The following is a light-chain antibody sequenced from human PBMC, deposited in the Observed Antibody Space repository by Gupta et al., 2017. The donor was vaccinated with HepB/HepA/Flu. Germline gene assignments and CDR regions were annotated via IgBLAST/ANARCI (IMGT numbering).Light chain of an antibody. V-gene: IGLV3-25*03. CDR2: KDS. J-gene: IGLJ2*01. CDR3: QEAGV. Sequence: VSVSPGQTARITCSGDALPKQYAYLYQQKPGQAPVLVIYKDSERPSGIPERFSGSSSGTTVTLTISGVQEDDEADYYCQEAGVFGGGTKLTVL. CDR1: ALPKQY.